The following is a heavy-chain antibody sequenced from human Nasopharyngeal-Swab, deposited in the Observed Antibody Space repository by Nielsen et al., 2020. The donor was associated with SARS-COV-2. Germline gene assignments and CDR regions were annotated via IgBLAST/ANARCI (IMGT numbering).Heavy chain of an antibody. CDR3: ARGGTYYDFWSGYYNYYYGMDV. Sequence: GGSLRLSCAASGFTFSSYEMNWVRQAPGKGLEWVSYISSSGSTIYYADSVKGRLTISRDNAKNSLYLQMNSLRAEDTAVYYCARGGTYYDFWSGYYNYYYGMDVWGQGTTVTVSS. CDR1: GFTFSSYE. D-gene: IGHD3-3*01. CDR2: ISSSGSTI. V-gene: IGHV3-48*03. J-gene: IGHJ6*02.